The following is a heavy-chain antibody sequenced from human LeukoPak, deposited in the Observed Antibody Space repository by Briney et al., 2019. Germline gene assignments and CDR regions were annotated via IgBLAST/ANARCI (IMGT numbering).Heavy chain of an antibody. CDR2: ISSSSSYI. J-gene: IGHJ4*02. CDR1: TFNFSTYN. CDR3: ARTWNSGGWYVTFDY. D-gene: IGHD6-19*01. Sequence: PGGSLRLSCAASTFNFSTYNMYWVRQAPGKGLEWVSSISSSSSYIYYADSVKGRFTISRDNAENSLYLQLNSLGAEDTAVYYCARTWNSGGWYVTFDYWGQGTLVTVSS. V-gene: IGHV3-21*01.